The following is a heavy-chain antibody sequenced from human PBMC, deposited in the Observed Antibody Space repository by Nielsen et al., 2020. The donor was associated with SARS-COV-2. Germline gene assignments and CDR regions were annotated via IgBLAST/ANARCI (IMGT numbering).Heavy chain of an antibody. J-gene: IGHJ5*02. V-gene: IGHV1-69*13. CDR3: ARDLGYSSGWSAWFDP. Sequence: SVKVSCKASGGTFSSYAISWVRQAPGQGLEWMGGIIPIFGTANYAQKFQGRVTITADESTSTAYMELSSLRSEDTAVYYCARDLGYSSGWSAWFDPWGQGTLVTVSS. D-gene: IGHD6-19*01. CDR2: IIPIFGTA. CDR1: GGTFSSYA.